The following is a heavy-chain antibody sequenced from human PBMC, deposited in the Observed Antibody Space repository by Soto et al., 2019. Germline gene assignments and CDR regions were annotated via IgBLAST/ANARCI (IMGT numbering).Heavy chain of an antibody. CDR2: ISSSSSTI. J-gene: IGHJ4*02. D-gene: IGHD3-22*01. CDR3: ARDRVSDYYDSSGYRGALFDY. V-gene: IGHV3-48*02. Sequence: EVQLVESGGGLVQPGGSLRLSCAASGFTFSSYSMNWVRQAPGKGLEWVSYISSSSSTIYYADYVKGRFTISRDNAKNTLYLQMNRLRDEDTAVYYCARDRVSDYYDSSGYRGALFDYWGQGTLVTVSS. CDR1: GFTFSSYS.